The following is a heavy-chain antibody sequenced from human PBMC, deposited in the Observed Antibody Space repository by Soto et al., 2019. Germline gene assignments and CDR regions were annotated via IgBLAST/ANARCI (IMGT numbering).Heavy chain of an antibody. V-gene: IGHV3-30-3*01. CDR2: ISYDGSNT. CDR3: ARDHGMFLSYYYYCMDV. J-gene: IGHJ6*02. CDR1: GFTFSRFS. D-gene: IGHD3-10*02. Sequence: QVQLVESGGGVVQPGRSLTLSCAASGFTFSRFSMHWVRQAPGKGLAWVAVISYDGSNTHYAESVKGRFNISRDDSKNTVYLQMNNLRVDDSAVYYCARDHGMFLSYYYYCMDVWGQGTTVTVSS.